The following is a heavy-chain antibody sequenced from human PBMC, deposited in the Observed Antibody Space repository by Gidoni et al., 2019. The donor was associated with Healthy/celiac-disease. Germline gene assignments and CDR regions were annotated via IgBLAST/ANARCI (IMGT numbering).Heavy chain of an antibody. CDR2: IHPNSGGT. D-gene: IGHD6-19*01. CDR3: ARVIRGAGTDFDY. Sequence: QVQLVQSGAEVKKPGASVKVSCKASGYTFTGYYMHWVRHAPGQGLEWMGWIHPNSGGTNDAQKFQGRVTMTRDTSISTAYMELSRLRSDDTAVYYCARVIRGAGTDFDYWGQGTLVTVSS. CDR1: GYTFTGYY. J-gene: IGHJ4*02. V-gene: IGHV1-2*02.